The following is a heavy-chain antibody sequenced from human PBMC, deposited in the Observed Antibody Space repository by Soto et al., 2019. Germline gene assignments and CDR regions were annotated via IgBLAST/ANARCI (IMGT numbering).Heavy chain of an antibody. CDR3: ASGAPNVGYSSSYGMDV. CDR2: IIPIFGTA. D-gene: IGHD6-13*01. CDR1: GGTFRSYA. J-gene: IGHJ6*02. Sequence: AVKVSCKASGGTFRSYAISWVRPAPGQGLEWMGGIIPIFGTANYAQKFQGRVTITADESTSTAYMELSSLRSEDTAVYYCASGAPNVGYSSSYGMDVWGQGTTVTV. V-gene: IGHV1-69*13.